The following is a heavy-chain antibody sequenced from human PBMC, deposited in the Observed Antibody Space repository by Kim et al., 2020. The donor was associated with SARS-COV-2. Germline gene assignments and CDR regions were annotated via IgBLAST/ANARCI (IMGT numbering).Heavy chain of an antibody. Sequence: GGSLRLSCAASGFTVSSNYMSWVRQAPGKGLEWVSVIYSGGSTYYADAVKGRFTISSDNSKKTLYHQMNSLRAEDTAVYYCARDLNPYYYGMDVWGQGTTVTVSS. CDR2: IYSGGST. V-gene: IGHV3-53*01. CDR1: GFTVSSNY. J-gene: IGHJ6*02. CDR3: ARDLNPYYYGMDV.